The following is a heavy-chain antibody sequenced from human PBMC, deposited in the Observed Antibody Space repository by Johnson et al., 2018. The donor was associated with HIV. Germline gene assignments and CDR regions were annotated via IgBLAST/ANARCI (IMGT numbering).Heavy chain of an antibody. Sequence: QVQLVESGGGVVQPGRSLRLSCAASGFTFSSYGMHWVRQAPAKGLEWVAFISYDGSDKYYADSVKGRLTISRDSSRNTLYLEMNSLRAEDTAVYYCARGSRYTYDNDDVLLLQAFDIWGQGTMVTVSS. CDR2: ISYDGSDK. CDR3: ARGSRYTYDNDDVLLLQAFDI. J-gene: IGHJ3*02. D-gene: IGHD3-16*01. CDR1: GFTFSSYG. V-gene: IGHV3-30*03.